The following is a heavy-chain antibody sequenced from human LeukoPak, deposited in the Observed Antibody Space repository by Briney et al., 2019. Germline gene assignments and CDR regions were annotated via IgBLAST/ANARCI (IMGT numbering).Heavy chain of an antibody. CDR3: GSGGLRWSLNPDY. CDR2: ISESGGST. Sequence: PGGSLRLSCAASGFTFSNYAMSWVRQAPGKGLEWVSGISESGGSTYYADSVKGRFTISRDNLKDTLGLQMNSLRAEDTAVYYCGSGGLRWSLNPDYWGQGSLVTVSS. J-gene: IGHJ4*02. CDR1: GFTFSNYA. D-gene: IGHD4-23*01. V-gene: IGHV3-23*01.